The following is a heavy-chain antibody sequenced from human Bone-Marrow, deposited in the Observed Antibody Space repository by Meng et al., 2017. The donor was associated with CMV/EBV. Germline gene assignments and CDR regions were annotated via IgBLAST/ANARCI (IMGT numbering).Heavy chain of an antibody. J-gene: IGHJ6*02. Sequence: GESLKISCAASGFTFSSYAMSWVRQAPGKGLEWVSAISGSGGSTYYADSVKGRFTISRDNSKNTLYLQMNSLRAEDTAVYYCARAIYDFWSGYHYYGMDVWGQGTTVTV. D-gene: IGHD3-3*01. CDR3: ARAIYDFWSGYHYYGMDV. CDR1: GFTFSSYA. CDR2: ISGSGGST. V-gene: IGHV3-23*01.